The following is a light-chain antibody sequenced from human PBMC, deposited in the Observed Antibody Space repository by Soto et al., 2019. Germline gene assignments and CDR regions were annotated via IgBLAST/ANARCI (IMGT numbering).Light chain of an antibody. V-gene: IGKV1-5*01. Sequence: DIQMTQSPSTLSGSVGDRVTITCRASQTISIWLAWFQQKPGKAPKLLIYDASSLESGVPQRFSGSGSGTEFTLTISSLQTDDFSTYYCQQYHSYWTFGQGTKVDI. CDR3: QQYHSYWT. J-gene: IGKJ1*01. CDR1: QTISIW. CDR2: DAS.